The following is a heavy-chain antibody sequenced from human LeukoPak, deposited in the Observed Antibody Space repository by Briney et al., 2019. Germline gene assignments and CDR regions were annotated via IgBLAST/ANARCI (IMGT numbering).Heavy chain of an antibody. Sequence: QTGGSLRLSCVASGLTFSSHWMSWVRQAPGKGLEWVANIKKDGSEKYYVDSVKGRFTISRDNTKNSLYLQMNSLRAEDTGVYYCARYGPNDSPCDYWGQGTLVTVSS. CDR1: GLTFSSHW. D-gene: IGHD3-3*01. J-gene: IGHJ4*02. CDR3: ARYGPNDSPCDY. CDR2: IKKDGSEK. V-gene: IGHV3-7*01.